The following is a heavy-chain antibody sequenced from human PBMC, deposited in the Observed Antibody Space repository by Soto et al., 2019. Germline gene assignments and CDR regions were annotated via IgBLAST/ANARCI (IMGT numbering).Heavy chain of an antibody. CDR2: IYWDDDT. D-gene: IGHD1-1*01. CDR1: GFSLSTSGVG. Sequence: QITLRESGPTRVKVTQTLTLTCTFSGFSLSTSGVGVGWIRQPPGKALERLALIYWDDDTRYNPSLKSRLTITKDTSKNQVVLTMTDIDPVDTATYYCAHRAGLQGNWNGGSFDFWGQGALVTVSS. CDR3: AHRAGLQGNWNGGSFDF. V-gene: IGHV2-5*02. J-gene: IGHJ4*02.